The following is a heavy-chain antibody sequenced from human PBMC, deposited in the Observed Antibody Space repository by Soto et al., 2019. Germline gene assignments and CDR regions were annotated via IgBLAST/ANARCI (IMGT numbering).Heavy chain of an antibody. CDR2: INAGNGNT. J-gene: IGHJ4*02. CDR1: GYTFTSYA. CDR3: AREQWLVRFPYFDY. V-gene: IGHV1-3*01. Sequence: ASVKVSCKASGYTFTSYAMHWVRQAPGQRLEWMGWINAGNGNTKYSQKFQGRVTITRDTSASTAYMELSSLRSEDTAVYYCAREQWLVRFPYFDYWGQGTLVTVSS. D-gene: IGHD6-19*01.